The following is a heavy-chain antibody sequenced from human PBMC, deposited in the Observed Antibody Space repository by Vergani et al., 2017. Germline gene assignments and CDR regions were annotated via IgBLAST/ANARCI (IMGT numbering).Heavy chain of an antibody. CDR2: IRSKNDGGTA. D-gene: IGHD2-2*02. CDR3: YTDYHDY. J-gene: IGHJ4*02. Sequence: EVQLLESGGGLIKPGGSLRLSCVVSGITFKNAWINWVRQAPGKGLEWIGRIRSKNDGGTADYAAPLKGRFTISRDDSKDSAFLLVNNLKTEDTAVYFCYTDYHDYWGQGTLVTVSS. CDR1: GITFKNAW. V-gene: IGHV3-15*01.